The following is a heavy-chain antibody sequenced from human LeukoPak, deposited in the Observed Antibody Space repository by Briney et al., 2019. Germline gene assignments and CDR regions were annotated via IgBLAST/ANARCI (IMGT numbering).Heavy chain of an antibody. CDR3: ARHVWPAAEFNRFDP. CDR1: GYSISSGYY. J-gene: IGHJ5*02. V-gene: IGHV4-38-2*01. CDR2: IYHSGST. Sequence: SETLSLTCAVSGYSISSGYYWGWIRQPPGKGLEWIGSIYHSGSTYYNPSLKSRVTISVDTSKNQFSLKLSSVTAADTAVYYCARHVWPAAEFNRFDPWGQGTLVTVSS. D-gene: IGHD2-2*01.